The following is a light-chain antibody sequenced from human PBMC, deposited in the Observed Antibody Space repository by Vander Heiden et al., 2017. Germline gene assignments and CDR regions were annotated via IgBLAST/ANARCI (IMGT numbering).Light chain of an antibody. CDR2: ENN. J-gene: IGLJ2*01. V-gene: IGLV1-51*02. Sequence: QSVLMQPPSVSAAPGQKVTISCSGSSSNIGNNYVSWYQQLPGTAPKFLIYENNKRPSGIPDRFSGSKSGTSATLGITGHQTGDEADYYCGTWDSSLSAVVFGGGTELTVL. CDR1: SSNIGNNY. CDR3: GTWDSSLSAVV.